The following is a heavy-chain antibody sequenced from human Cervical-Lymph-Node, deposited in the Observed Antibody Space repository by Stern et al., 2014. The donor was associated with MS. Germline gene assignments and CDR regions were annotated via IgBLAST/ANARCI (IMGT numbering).Heavy chain of an antibody. V-gene: IGHV3-23*04. Sequence: EVQLVESGGGLVQPGGSLRLSCAASGFTFSSYAMSWVRQAPGKGLAWVSAISGNGGSTYYADSVTGRVTISSDNYKNTLYLQMNSLRAEDTAVYYCAKSTVTSLSDYWGQGTLVTVSS. J-gene: IGHJ4*02. CDR3: AKSTVTSLSDY. CDR2: ISGNGGST. D-gene: IGHD4-17*01. CDR1: GFTFSSYA.